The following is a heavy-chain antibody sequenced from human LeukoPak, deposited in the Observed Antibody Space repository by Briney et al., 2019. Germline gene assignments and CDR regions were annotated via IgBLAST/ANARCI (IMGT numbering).Heavy chain of an antibody. D-gene: IGHD2-2*01. Sequence: SETLSLTCTVSGGSISSYYWNWIRQPAGKGLEWIGRIYTSGSTNYNPSLKSRVAMSLDTSKNQFSLKLTSVTAADTAVYYCARDALYCSSTSCYRYWYFDLWGRGTLVTVSS. J-gene: IGHJ2*01. CDR3: ARDALYCSSTSCYRYWYFDL. CDR2: IYTSGST. CDR1: GGSISSYY. V-gene: IGHV4-4*07.